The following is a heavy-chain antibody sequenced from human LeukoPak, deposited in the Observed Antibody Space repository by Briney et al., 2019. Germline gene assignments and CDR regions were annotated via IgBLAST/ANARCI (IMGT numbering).Heavy chain of an antibody. J-gene: IGHJ4*02. CDR2: IKQDGSEK. Sequence: GGSLRLSCAASGFTFSSYSMNWVRQAPGKGLEWVANIKQDGSEKYYVDSVKGRFTISRDNAKNSLYLQMNSLRAEDTAVYYCARGGDYVWGSYRYFDYWGQGTLVTVSS. CDR3: ARGGDYVWGSYRYFDY. V-gene: IGHV3-7*01. CDR1: GFTFSSYS. D-gene: IGHD3-16*02.